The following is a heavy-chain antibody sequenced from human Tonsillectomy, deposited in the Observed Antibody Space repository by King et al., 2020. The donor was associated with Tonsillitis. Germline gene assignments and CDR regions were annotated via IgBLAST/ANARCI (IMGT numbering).Heavy chain of an antibody. V-gene: IGHV3-7*01. CDR3: FSGWGY. Sequence: VQLVESGGGLVQPGGSLRLSCAASGFSFSDDWMNGVRQAPGKGLEWVANIKPNGREKYYLDSLKGRFTISRNNARNSVYLQMNGLGVEITALYYCFSGWGYWGQGTLVTVSS. CDR2: IKPNGREK. D-gene: IGHD3-16*01. CDR1: GFSFSDDW. J-gene: IGHJ4*02.